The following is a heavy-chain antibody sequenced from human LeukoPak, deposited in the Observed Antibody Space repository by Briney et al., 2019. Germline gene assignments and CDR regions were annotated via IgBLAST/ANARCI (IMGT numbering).Heavy chain of an antibody. Sequence: GGALILSCAASGFTFSSYWMSWVRQAPGKWVEGVANIKQDGSEKYYVVSVKGRLTISRDNAKNSLYLQMNSLRAEDTAVYYCARVGYGDYWDYYFDYWGQGTLVTVSS. J-gene: IGHJ4*02. V-gene: IGHV3-7*01. CDR3: ARVGYGDYWDYYFDY. CDR2: IKQDGSEK. CDR1: GFTFSSYW. D-gene: IGHD4-17*01.